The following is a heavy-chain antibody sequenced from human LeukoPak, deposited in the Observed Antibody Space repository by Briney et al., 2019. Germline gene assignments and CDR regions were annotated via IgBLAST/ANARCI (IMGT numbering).Heavy chain of an antibody. D-gene: IGHD1-26*01. CDR1: GGSISSYY. CDR2: IYSSGST. Sequence: SETLSLTCTVSGGSISSYYWSWIRQPPGKGLEWIGSIYSSGSTYYNASLQSRVTISIETSKNQISLRLNSVTAADTAMYYCAKSGGYGLIDYWGQGALVTVSS. CDR3: AKSGGYGLIDY. J-gene: IGHJ4*02. V-gene: IGHV4-59*04.